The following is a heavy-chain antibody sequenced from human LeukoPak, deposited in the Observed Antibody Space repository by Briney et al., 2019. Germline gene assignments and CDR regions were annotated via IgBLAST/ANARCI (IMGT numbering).Heavy chain of an antibody. V-gene: IGHV4-61*02. Sequence: PSQTLSLTCTVSGDSISRGSYYWNWIRQPAGKGLEWVGRIYTSGSTHYNPSLKSRVTISVDTSKNQFSLKLNSVTAADTAVCYCARTGGDYSYYFDSWGQGTLVTVSS. D-gene: IGHD4-17*01. CDR3: ARTGGDYSYYFDS. J-gene: IGHJ4*02. CDR2: IYTSGST. CDR1: GDSISRGSYY.